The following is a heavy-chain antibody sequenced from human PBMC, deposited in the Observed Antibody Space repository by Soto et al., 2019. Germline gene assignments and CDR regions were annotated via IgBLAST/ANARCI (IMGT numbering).Heavy chain of an antibody. CDR3: AVLGSGSYYNDY. D-gene: IGHD3-10*01. CDR1: GGSISSSSYY. V-gene: IGHV4-39*01. Sequence: SETLSLTCTVSGGSISSSSYYWGWIRQPPGKGLEWIGSIYYSGSTYYNPSLKIRVTLSVDTSKNQFSLKLSSVTAADTAVYYCAVLGSGSYYNDYWGQGTLVTVSS. J-gene: IGHJ4*02. CDR2: IYYSGST.